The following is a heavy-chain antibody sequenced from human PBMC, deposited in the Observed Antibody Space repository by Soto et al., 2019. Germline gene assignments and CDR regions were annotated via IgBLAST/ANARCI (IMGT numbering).Heavy chain of an antibody. J-gene: IGHJ2*01. Sequence: GGSLRLSCAASGFTFSSYDMHWVRQATGKGLEWVSAIGTAGDTYYPGSVKGRFTISRENAKNSLYLQMNSLRAGDTAVYYCARVKHYYDSSGSYWYFDLWGRGTLVTVSS. V-gene: IGHV3-13*01. CDR2: IGTAGDT. CDR3: ARVKHYYDSSGSYWYFDL. CDR1: GFTFSSYD. D-gene: IGHD3-22*01.